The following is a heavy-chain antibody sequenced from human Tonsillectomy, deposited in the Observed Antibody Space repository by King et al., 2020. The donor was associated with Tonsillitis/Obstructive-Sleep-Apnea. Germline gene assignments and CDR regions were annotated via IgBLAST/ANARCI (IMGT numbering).Heavy chain of an antibody. J-gene: IGHJ4*02. CDR1: GFTFSIYG. Sequence: VQLVESGGGVVQPGRSLRLSCAASGFTFSIYGMHWVRQAPGKGLEWVAVISNDGSNKYYADSVKGRFSISRDNSKNTLYLQMNSLRAEDTAVYYCAKVYDYVWGGMNFDYWGQGTLVTVSS. D-gene: IGHD3-16*01. CDR2: ISNDGSNK. V-gene: IGHV3-30*18. CDR3: AKVYDYVWGGMNFDY.